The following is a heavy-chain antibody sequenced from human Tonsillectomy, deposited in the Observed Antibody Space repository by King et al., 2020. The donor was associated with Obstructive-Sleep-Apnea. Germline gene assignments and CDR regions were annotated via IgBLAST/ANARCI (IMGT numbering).Heavy chain of an antibody. V-gene: IGHV3-48*04. J-gene: IGHJ4*02. CDR1: GFTFYSYW. D-gene: IGHD4-17*01. Sequence: VQLVESGGGLVQPGGSQRLSCAASGFTFYSYWMHWVRQAPGKGLEWLSYISSSSSTIYYADSVNGRFTISRDNAKNSLFLQMNSLRAEDTAVYYCARDHFGDYSSLDYWGQGTLVTVSS. CDR3: ARDHFGDYSSLDY. CDR2: ISSSSSTI.